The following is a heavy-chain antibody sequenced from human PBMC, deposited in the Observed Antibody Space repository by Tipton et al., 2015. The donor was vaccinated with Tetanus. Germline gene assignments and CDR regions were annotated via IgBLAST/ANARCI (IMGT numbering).Heavy chain of an antibody. CDR2: IITILGTA. J-gene: IGHJ5*02. CDR1: GGNFSSYA. V-gene: IGHV1-69*01. D-gene: IGHD3-3*01. Sequence: QMQMVQSGAEVKKTGSSEKVSCKASGGNFSSYAISWVRQDPGQGLEWMGGIITILGTANYAQKFQSRVTITADESTSTAYMELSSLRSEDTAVYYWARLSTIFGVAPQSSWFDPWGQGTLVTVSS. CDR3: ARLSTIFGVAPQSSWFDP.